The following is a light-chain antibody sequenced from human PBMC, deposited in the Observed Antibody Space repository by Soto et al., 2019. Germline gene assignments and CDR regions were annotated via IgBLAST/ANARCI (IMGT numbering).Light chain of an antibody. J-gene: IGLJ1*01. V-gene: IGLV2-11*01. CDR1: SSDVGAYDH. Sequence: QSALTQPRSVSGSPGQSVTISCTGTSSDVGAYDHVSWYQQHPGKAPKLMIHDVNQRPSGVPDRLSGSKSGNTASLTISGLQAEEEADYYYCAFAAMSGYVFGTGTKLTVL. CDR3: CAFAAMSGYV. CDR2: DVN.